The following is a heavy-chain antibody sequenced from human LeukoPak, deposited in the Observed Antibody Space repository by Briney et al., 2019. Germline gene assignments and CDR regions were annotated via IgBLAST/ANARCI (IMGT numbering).Heavy chain of an antibody. Sequence: SETLSLTCAVYGGSFSGYYWSWIRQPPGKGLQWIGDTSHSGSTNYNRSLKTRVTISIDKSKNQFSLKLSSVTAADTAVYFCARNFDIWGQGTMVTVSS. CDR2: TSHSGST. V-gene: IGHV4-34*01. J-gene: IGHJ3*02. CDR1: GGSFSGYY. CDR3: ARNFDI.